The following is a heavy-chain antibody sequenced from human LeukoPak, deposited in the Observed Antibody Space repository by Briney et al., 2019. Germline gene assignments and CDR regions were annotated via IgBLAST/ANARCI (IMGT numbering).Heavy chain of an antibody. Sequence: VGSLRLSCVASGFTFSSYAMNWVRQAPGKGLEWISSITSTTSYIYYADSVKGRFTTSRDNAKNSVYLQMDSLRAEDTAVYFCARSDDYGDYLVDYWGQGTLVTVSS. J-gene: IGHJ4*02. CDR2: ITSTTSYI. CDR1: GFTFSSYA. V-gene: IGHV3-21*01. CDR3: ARSDDYGDYLVDY. D-gene: IGHD4-17*01.